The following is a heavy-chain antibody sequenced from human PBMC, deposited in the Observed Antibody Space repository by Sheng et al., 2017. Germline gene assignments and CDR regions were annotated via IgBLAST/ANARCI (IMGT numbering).Heavy chain of an antibody. J-gene: IGHJ4*02. CDR3: TTDDPINKD. CDR2: IKSKADGGTT. D-gene: IGHD2-21*01. V-gene: IGHV3-15*01. CDR1: GFTFFNAW. Sequence: EVHLVESGGGVGQAWGVPLRLSCAASGFTFFNAWMTWVRQAPGKGLEWVGRIKSKADGGTTDSAAPVKGRFTISRDDSKNTLYLQMNSLKTEDTAVYYCTTDDPINKDWGQGTLVTVSS.